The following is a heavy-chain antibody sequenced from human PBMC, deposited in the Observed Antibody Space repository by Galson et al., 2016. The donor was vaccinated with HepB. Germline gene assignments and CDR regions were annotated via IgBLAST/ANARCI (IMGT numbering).Heavy chain of an antibody. J-gene: IGHJ4*02. CDR1: EFTFSSYA. CDR3: AKAFGTGFWSGYDY. D-gene: IGHD3-3*01. CDR2: ITGSGDKT. V-gene: IGHV3-23*01. Sequence: SLRLSCAASEFTFSSYAMSWVRQAPGKGLEWVSGITGSGDKTLYADSVKGRFTISRDNSKNTLYLQMNSLRAEDTAVYYCAKAFGTGFWSGYDYWGQGTLLSVSS.